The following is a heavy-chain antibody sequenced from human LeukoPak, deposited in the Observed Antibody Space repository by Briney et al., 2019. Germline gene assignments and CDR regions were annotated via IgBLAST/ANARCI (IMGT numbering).Heavy chain of an antibody. D-gene: IGHD1-7*01. V-gene: IGHV1-18*01. Sequence: ASVKVSCKASGYTFINYGISWVRQAPGQGLEWMGWISAYNGDTNYAQKVQGRVTMTTETSTSTVYMELRSLRSDDTAVYYCAREFPRTYYFDYWGQGTLVTVSS. CDR2: ISAYNGDT. CDR1: GYTFINYG. CDR3: AREFPRTYYFDY. J-gene: IGHJ4*02.